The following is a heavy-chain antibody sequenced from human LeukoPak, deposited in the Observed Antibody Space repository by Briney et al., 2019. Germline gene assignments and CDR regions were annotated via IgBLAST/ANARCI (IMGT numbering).Heavy chain of an antibody. CDR1: GGSISSYY. Sequence: PSETRSLTCTVSGGSISSYYWSWIRQPAGKGLEWIGRIYTSGSTNYNPSLKSRVTMSVDTSKNQFSLKLSSVTAADTAVYYCARPLSGSSSWHGDAFDIWGQGTMVTVSS. V-gene: IGHV4-4*07. J-gene: IGHJ3*02. CDR2: IYTSGST. D-gene: IGHD6-13*01. CDR3: ARPLSGSSSWHGDAFDI.